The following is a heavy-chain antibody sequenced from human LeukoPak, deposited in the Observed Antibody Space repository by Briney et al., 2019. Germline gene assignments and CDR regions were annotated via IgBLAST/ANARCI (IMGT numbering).Heavy chain of an antibody. CDR2: ISSSSSYI. J-gene: IGHJ5*02. Sequence: PGGSLRLSCAASGFTFSSYSMNWVRQAPGKGLEWVSSISSSSSYIYYADSVKGRFTISRDNAKNSLYLQMNSLRAEDTAVYYCARGVGSIAWFDPWGQGTLVTVSS. CDR3: ARGVGSIAWFDP. CDR1: GFTFSSYS. V-gene: IGHV3-21*01. D-gene: IGHD6-6*01.